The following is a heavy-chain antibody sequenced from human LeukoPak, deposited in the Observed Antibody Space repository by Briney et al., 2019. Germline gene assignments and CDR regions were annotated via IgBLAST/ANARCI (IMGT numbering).Heavy chain of an antibody. Sequence: GGSLRLSCAASGFTVTTNYMSWVRQAPGKGLEWVSLLYDGGSTFYAASVKGRFIISRDTSKNTLSLQMDSLRAEDTAVYYCAKDGPTVVSPHDYWGQGTLVTVSS. CDR1: GFTVTTNY. V-gene: IGHV3-66*01. CDR2: LYDGGST. CDR3: AKDGPTVVSPHDY. J-gene: IGHJ4*02. D-gene: IGHD4-23*01.